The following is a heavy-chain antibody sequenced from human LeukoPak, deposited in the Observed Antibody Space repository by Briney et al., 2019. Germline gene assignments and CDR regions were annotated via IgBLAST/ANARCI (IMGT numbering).Heavy chain of an antibody. V-gene: IGHV1-18*01. CDR1: GYTFTSYG. CDR3: ARTLAKDGYNSYFDY. Sequence: ASVKISCKASGYTFTSYGISWVRQAPGQGLEWMGWISAYNGNTNYAQKLQGRVTMTTDTSTSTAYMELRSLRSDDTAVYYCARTLAKDGYNSYFDYWGQGTLVAVSS. D-gene: IGHD5-24*01. J-gene: IGHJ4*02. CDR2: ISAYNGNT.